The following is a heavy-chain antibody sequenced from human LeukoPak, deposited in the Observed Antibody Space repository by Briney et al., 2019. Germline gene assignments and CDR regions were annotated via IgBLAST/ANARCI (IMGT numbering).Heavy chain of an antibody. V-gene: IGHV4-38-2*01. CDR1: GYSISSGYY. CDR3: ARRRGCFDY. CDR2: IYHSGST. Sequence: PSETLSLTCAVSGYSISSGYYWGWIRQPPGKGLEWIGSIYHSGSTYYNPSLKSRVTISVDTSKNQFSLKLSSVTAAGTAVYYCARRRGCFDYWGQGTLVTVSS. J-gene: IGHJ4*02. D-gene: IGHD3-10*01.